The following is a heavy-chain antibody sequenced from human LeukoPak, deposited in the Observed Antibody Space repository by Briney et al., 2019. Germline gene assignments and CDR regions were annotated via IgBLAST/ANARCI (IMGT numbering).Heavy chain of an antibody. CDR2: INPNSGVT. D-gene: IGHD6-13*01. CDR1: GYTFTAYY. CDR3: ARETPPRRGAPAGVLFPD. V-gene: IGHV1-2*02. Sequence: ASVKVSCKASGYTFTAYYIHWVRQAPALGLEWMGWINPNSGVTKSAQRFQGRVTMTSDTSITTAYMELSRLRSDDTAVYYCARETPPRRGAPAGVLFPDWGHGTLVTVSS. J-gene: IGHJ4*01.